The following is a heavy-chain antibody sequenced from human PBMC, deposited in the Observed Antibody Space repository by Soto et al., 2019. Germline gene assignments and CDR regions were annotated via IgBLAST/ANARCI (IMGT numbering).Heavy chain of an antibody. Sequence: QVQLVESGGGVVQPGRSLSLSCAASGFTFSSYAMHWVRQAPGKGLEWVAVISYDGSNKYYADSVKGRFTIARDNSKNTLYLQMNSLSAEDTVVYYCASVDTAIPLWGQGTLVTVSS. D-gene: IGHD5-18*01. CDR1: GFTFSSYA. J-gene: IGHJ4*02. V-gene: IGHV3-30-3*01. CDR2: ISYDGSNK. CDR3: ASVDTAIPL.